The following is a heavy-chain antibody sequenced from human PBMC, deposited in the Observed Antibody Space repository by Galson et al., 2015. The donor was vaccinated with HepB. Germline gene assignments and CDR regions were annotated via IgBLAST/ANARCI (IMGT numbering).Heavy chain of an antibody. D-gene: IGHD2-21*01. CDR3: AKDLLVAQGTNWFDP. J-gene: IGHJ5*02. Sequence: SLRLSCAASGFTFSSYAMSWVRQAPGKGLEWVSAISGSGGSTFYADSVKGRFTISRDNSKNTLYLQMNSLRAEDTALYYCAKDLLVAQGTNWFDPWGQGTLVTVSS. CDR2: ISGSGGST. CDR1: GFTFSSYA. V-gene: IGHV3-23*01.